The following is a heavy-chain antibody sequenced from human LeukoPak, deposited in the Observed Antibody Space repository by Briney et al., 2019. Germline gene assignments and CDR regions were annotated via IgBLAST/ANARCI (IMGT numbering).Heavy chain of an antibody. CDR3: AREGTQVDAFDI. V-gene: IGHV3-30-3*01. J-gene: IGHJ3*02. Sequence: GGSLRLSCAASGFTFSSYAMHWVRQAPGKGLEWVAVISYDGSNKYYADSVKGRFTISRDNSKNTLYLQMNSLRAEDTAVYYCAREGTQVDAFDIWGQGTMVTVSS. CDR2: ISYDGSNK. CDR1: GFTFSSYA.